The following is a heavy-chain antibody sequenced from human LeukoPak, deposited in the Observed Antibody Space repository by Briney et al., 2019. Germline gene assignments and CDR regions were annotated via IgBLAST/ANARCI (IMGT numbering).Heavy chain of an antibody. J-gene: IGHJ4*02. CDR1: GFTFDDYA. CDR2: ISGDGGST. CDR3: AKAEGTGTTGTNPYYFDY. D-gene: IGHD1-1*01. Sequence: GGSLRLCWAAAGFTFDDYAIHGGRQAPGKGLEWVSLISGDGGSTYYADSVKGRFTISRDNSKNSLYLQMNSLRTEDTALYYCAKAEGTGTTGTNPYYFDYWGQGTLVTVSS. V-gene: IGHV3-43*02.